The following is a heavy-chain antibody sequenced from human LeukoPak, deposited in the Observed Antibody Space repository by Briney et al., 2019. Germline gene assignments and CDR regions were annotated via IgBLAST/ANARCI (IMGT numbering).Heavy chain of an antibody. CDR3: ARRSRVGATTNAFDI. Sequence: ASVKVSCKASGGTFSSYAISWVRQAPGQGLEWMGGIIPIFGTANYAQKFQGRVTITADESTSTAYMELSSLRSEDTAVYYCARRSRVGATTNAFDIWGQGTMVTVSS. D-gene: IGHD1-26*01. V-gene: IGHV1-69*01. CDR1: GGTFSSYA. J-gene: IGHJ3*02. CDR2: IIPIFGTA.